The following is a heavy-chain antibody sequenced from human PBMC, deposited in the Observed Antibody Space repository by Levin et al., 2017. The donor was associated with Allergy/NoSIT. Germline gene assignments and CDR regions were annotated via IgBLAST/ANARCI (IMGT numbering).Heavy chain of an antibody. D-gene: IGHD3-3*01. CDR3: AKEKSGYYYFDY. CDR2: ISWNSGSI. Sequence: SLKISCAASGFTFDDYAMHWVRQAPGKGLEWVSGISWNSGSIGYADSVKGRFTISRDNAKNSLYLQMNSLRAEDTALYYCAKEKSGYYYFDYWGQGTLVTVSS. CDR1: GFTFDDYA. V-gene: IGHV3-9*01. J-gene: IGHJ4*02.